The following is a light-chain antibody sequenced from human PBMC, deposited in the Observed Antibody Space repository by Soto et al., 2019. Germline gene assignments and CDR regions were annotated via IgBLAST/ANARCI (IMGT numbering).Light chain of an antibody. CDR1: SSDVGGYNY. CDR2: DVS. CDR3: SSYTSSSTLYVV. V-gene: IGLV2-14*01. Sequence: QSALTQPASVSGSPGQSITISCTGTSSDVGGYNYVSWYQQHPGKAPKLMIYDVSNRPSGVSNRFSGSTSGNTASLTIAGLQAEDEADEYCSSYTSSSTLYVVFGGGTKVTVL. J-gene: IGLJ2*01.